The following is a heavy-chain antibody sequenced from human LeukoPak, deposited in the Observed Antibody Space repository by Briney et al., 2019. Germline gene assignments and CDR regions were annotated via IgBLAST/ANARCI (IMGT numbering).Heavy chain of an antibody. CDR1: GGSISSSSYY. CDR3: ARLFGGYSYDFEY. J-gene: IGHJ4*02. Sequence: SETLSLTCTVSGGSISSSSYYWGWIRQPPGKGLEWIGSIYYSGSTNYNPSLKSRVTISVDTSKNQFSLKLSSVTAADTAVYYCARLFGGYSYDFEYWGQGTLVTVSS. CDR2: IYYSGST. D-gene: IGHD5-18*01. V-gene: IGHV4-39*07.